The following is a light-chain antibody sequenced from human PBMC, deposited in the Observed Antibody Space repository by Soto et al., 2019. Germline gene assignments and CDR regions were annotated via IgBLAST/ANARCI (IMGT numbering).Light chain of an antibody. V-gene: IGLV2-14*02. CDR1: SSDVGNYNR. J-gene: IGLJ3*02. Sequence: QSVLTQPASVSGSPGQSITISCSGGSSDVGNYNRVSWYRQHPGKAPQLIVYEVKNRPSGVSNRFSVSKSGNTASLTISGLQAEDEADYFCSSLTTSDTWVIGGGTKLTVL. CDR2: EVK. CDR3: SSLTTSDTWV.